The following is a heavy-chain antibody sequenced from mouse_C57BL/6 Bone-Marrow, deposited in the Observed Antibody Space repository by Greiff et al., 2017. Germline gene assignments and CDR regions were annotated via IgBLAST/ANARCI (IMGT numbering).Heavy chain of an antibody. V-gene: IGHV10-1*01. J-gene: IGHJ2*01. Sequence: EVKLMESGGGLVQPKGSLKLSCAASGFSFNTYAMNWVRQAPGKGLEWVARIRSKSNNYATYYADSVKDRFTISRDDSESMLYLQMNNLNTEDTAMYDYVKEKDYVDYWCQGTTLTVSS. CDR1: GFSFNTYA. CDR3: VKEKDYVDY. CDR2: IRSKSNNYAT.